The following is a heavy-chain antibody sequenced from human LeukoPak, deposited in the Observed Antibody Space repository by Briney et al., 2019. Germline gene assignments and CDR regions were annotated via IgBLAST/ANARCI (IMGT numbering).Heavy chain of an antibody. CDR2: INSDGSST. CDR3: ARGIVGATPYYYYGMDV. CDR1: GFTFSSYW. D-gene: IGHD1-26*01. V-gene: IGHV3-74*01. Sequence: GGSLRLSCAASGFTFSSYWMHRVRQAPGKGLVWVSRINSDGSSTSYADSVKGRFTISRDNAKNTLYLQMNSLRAEDTAVYYCARGIVGATPYYYYGMDVWGQGTTVTVSS. J-gene: IGHJ6*02.